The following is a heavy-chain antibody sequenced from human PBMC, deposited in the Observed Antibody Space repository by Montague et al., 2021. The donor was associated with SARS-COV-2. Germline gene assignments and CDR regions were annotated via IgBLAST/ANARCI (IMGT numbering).Heavy chain of an antibody. J-gene: IGHJ6*02. CDR2: IDYSGST. CDR3: ARVGRQQLGRISGMDV. CDR1: GGSISSSSYY. Sequence: SETLSLTCTVSGGSISSSSYYWGWIRQPPGKGLEWIGSIDYSGSTYYNPSLKSRVTISVDTSKNQFSLKLSSVTAADTAVYYCARVGRQQLGRISGMDVWGQGTMVTASS. V-gene: IGHV4-39*07. D-gene: IGHD2-15*01.